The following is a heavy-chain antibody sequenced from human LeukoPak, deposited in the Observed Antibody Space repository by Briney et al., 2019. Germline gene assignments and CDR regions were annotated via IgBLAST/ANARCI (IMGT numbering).Heavy chain of an antibody. Sequence: ASVKVSCKASGYTFTGYYMHWVRQAPGQGLEWMGWINPNSGGTNYAQKFQGRVTMTRDTSISTAYMELSRLRSDDTAVYYCARLPMYCSSTSCYSHWGQGTLVTVSS. D-gene: IGHD2-2*01. CDR2: INPNSGGT. J-gene: IGHJ4*02. CDR3: ARLPMYCSSTSCYSH. CDR1: GYTFTGYY. V-gene: IGHV1-2*02.